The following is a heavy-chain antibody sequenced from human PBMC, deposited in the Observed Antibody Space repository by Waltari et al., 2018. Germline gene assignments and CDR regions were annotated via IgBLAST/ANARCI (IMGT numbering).Heavy chain of an antibody. CDR2: IYHSGRT. Sequence: QVQLQESGPGLVKPSETLSLTCAVSGYSISSGYYWGWIRQPPGKGLEWIGSIYHSGRTYYNPSLKSRVTISVDTSKNQFSLKLSSVTAADTAVYYCARHYYDSSGYYYVLDYWGQGTLVTVSS. CDR3: ARHYYDSSGYYYVLDY. D-gene: IGHD3-22*01. V-gene: IGHV4-38-2*01. J-gene: IGHJ4*02. CDR1: GYSISSGYY.